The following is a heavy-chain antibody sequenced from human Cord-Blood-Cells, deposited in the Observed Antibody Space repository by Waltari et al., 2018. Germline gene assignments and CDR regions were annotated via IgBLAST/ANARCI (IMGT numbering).Heavy chain of an antibody. V-gene: IGHV4-38-2*01. CDR1: GYSISSGYY. CDR2: IYHSGST. J-gene: IGHJ4*02. CDR3: ARLIDY. Sequence: QVQLQESGPGLVKPSETLSLTCAVSGYSISSGYYWGWIRQPPGKGLEWIGSIYHSGSTYYNPSLKSRVTISVDTSKNQFSLKLSSVTAADTAVYYRARLIDYWGQGTLVTVSS.